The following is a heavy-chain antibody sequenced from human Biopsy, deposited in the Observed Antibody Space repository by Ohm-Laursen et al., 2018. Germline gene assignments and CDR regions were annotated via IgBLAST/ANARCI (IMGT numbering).Heavy chain of an antibody. J-gene: IGHJ2*01. Sequence: PSETLSLTCTVSGGPIDSYYWSWIRQPPGKALEWIGYIYFTGRTSYNPSLKSRVTMSVNTSKKQFSLRLSSVTVADTAVYYCASAGYNPDWNFDLWGRGTRVTVSS. CDR3: ASAGYNPDWNFDL. D-gene: IGHD5-24*01. CDR1: GGPIDSYY. CDR2: IYFTGRT. V-gene: IGHV4-59*12.